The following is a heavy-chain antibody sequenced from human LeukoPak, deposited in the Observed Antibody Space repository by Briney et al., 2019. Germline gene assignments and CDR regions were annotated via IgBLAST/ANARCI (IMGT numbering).Heavy chain of an antibody. Sequence: GGSLRLSCAASGFTFSSYAMSWVRQAPGKGLEWVSAISGSGGSTYYADSVKGRFTISRDNSKNTLYLQMNSLRADDTAVHYCARGGAYCSGGSCRADDYWGQGTLVTVSS. CDR2: ISGSGGST. J-gene: IGHJ4*02. CDR1: GFTFSSYA. D-gene: IGHD2-15*01. CDR3: ARGGAYCSGGSCRADDY. V-gene: IGHV3-23*01.